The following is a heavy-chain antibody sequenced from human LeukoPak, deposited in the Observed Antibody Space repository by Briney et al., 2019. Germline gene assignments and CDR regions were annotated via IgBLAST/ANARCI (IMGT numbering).Heavy chain of an antibody. CDR1: GFTFSSYW. D-gene: IGHD3-10*01. CDR2: IKQDGSEK. J-gene: IGHJ6*04. V-gene: IGHV3-7*03. CDR3: ARDLLLWFGELNYGMDV. Sequence: GGSLRLSCAASGFTFSSYWMSWVRQAPGKGLEWVANIKQDGSEKYYVDSVKGRFTISRDNAKNSQYLQMNSLRAEDTAVYYCARDLLLWFGELNYGMDVWGKGTTVTVSS.